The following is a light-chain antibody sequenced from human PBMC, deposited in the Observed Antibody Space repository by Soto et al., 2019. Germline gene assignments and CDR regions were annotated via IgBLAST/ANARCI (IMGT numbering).Light chain of an antibody. V-gene: IGLV2-11*01. CDR3: CSHAGTYTYV. J-gene: IGLJ1*01. CDR2: DVT. CDR1: SSDVGGYNY. Sequence: LTQPRSVSGSPGQSLTISCTGTSSDVGGYNYVSWYQQYPGQVPKLMIYDVTKRPSGVPDRFSGSKSGNTASLTISGLQAEDEADYYCCSHAGTYTYVFGTGTKVTVL.